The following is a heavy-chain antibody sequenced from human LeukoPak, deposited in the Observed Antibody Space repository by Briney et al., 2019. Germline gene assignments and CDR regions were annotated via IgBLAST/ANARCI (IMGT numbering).Heavy chain of an antibody. V-gene: IGHV4-31*03. J-gene: IGHJ4*02. D-gene: IGHD6-13*01. CDR1: GGSISSGGYY. CDR2: IYYSGST. Sequence: SQTLSLTCTVSGGSISSGGYYWSWIRQHPGKGLAWIGYIYYSGSTYYNPSLKSRVTISVDTSKNQFSLKLSSVTAADTAVYYCARKGLAAAAFDYWGQGTLVTASS. CDR3: ARKGLAAAAFDY.